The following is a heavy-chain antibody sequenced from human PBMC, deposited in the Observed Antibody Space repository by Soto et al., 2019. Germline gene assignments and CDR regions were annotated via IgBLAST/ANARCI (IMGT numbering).Heavy chain of an antibody. J-gene: IGHJ4*02. CDR1: GGSFKSASYS. V-gene: IGHV4-61*01. CDR2: VYHTGRT. D-gene: IGHD3-3*01. Sequence: XDTLSLACTVSGGSFKSASYSWSWIRQPPGKGLEWIGYVYHTGRTSYNPSLKSRVSISMDTSKNQFSLNLDSVTAADTAVYFCARDFAYFDSWGQGTLVTVSS. CDR3: ARDFAYFDS.